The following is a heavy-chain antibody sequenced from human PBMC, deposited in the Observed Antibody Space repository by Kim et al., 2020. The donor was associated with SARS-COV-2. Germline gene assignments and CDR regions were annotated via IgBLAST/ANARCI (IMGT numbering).Heavy chain of an antibody. D-gene: IGHD2-21*02. V-gene: IGHV3-15*01. J-gene: IGHJ4*02. CDR1: GFTFSNAW. CDR2: IKSKTDGGTT. CDR3: TTDYCGGDCYSEYYFDY. Sequence: GGSLRLSCAASGFTFSNAWMSWVRQAPGKGLEWVGRIKSKTDGGTTDYAAPGKGRFTISRDDSKNTLYLQMNSLKTEDTAVYYCTTDYCGGDCYSEYYFDYWGQGTLVTVSS.